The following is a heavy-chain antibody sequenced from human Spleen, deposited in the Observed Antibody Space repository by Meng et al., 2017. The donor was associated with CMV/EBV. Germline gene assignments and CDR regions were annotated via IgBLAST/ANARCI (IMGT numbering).Heavy chain of an antibody. D-gene: IGHD6-13*01. CDR3: ATRMGTGYTND. J-gene: IGHJ4*02. V-gene: IGHV3-7*01. Sequence: GESLKISCAVSGVTFRKTGMSWLRQIPGKGPEWVADISGNGREIYYVDSVKGRFTISRDNADNSLYLQMNNLRADDTAVYYCATRMGTGYTNDWGQGTLVTVSS. CDR2: ISGNGREI. CDR1: GVTFRKTG.